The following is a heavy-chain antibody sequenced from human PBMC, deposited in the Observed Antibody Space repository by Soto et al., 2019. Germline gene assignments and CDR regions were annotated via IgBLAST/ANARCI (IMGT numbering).Heavy chain of an antibody. J-gene: IGHJ5*02. CDR3: ARGHSARSGYYDVA. D-gene: IGHD3-22*01. CDR1: NASLSSFY. CDR2: IHTRGII. V-gene: IGHV4-4*07. Sequence: QVQLQESGPGLLKPSETLSLTCTVSNASLSSFYWSWVRQPAGKGLEWIGRIHTRGIINYHPSLTGRVIMSVDTSKNQFFLRLSSVTAADTGTYYCARGHSARSGYYDVAWGKGIQVTVSP.